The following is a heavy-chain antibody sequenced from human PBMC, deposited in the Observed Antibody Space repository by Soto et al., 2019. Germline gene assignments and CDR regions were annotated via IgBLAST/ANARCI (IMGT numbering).Heavy chain of an antibody. J-gene: IGHJ4*02. CDR1: GGTFSSYA. CDR2: IIPIFGTA. V-gene: IGHV1-69*13. D-gene: IGHD3-3*01. Sequence: ASVKVSCKASGGTFSSYAISWVRQAPGQGLEWMGGIIPIFGTANYAQKFQGRVTITADESTSTAYMELSSLRSEDTAVYYCARGPTYYDFWSGYYSLYFDYWGQGTLVTRSS. CDR3: ARGPTYYDFWSGYYSLYFDY.